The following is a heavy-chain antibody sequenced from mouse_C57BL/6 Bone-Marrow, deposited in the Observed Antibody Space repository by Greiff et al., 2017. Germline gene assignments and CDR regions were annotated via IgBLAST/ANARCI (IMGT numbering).Heavy chain of an antibody. CDR1: GYTFTSYW. Sequence: QVQLKQPGAELVKPGASVKVSCKASGYTFTSYWMHWVKQRPGQGLEWIGRIHPSDSDTNYNQKFKGKATLTVDKSSSTAYMQLSSLTSEDSAVYYCAIEAFITTVGYAMDYWGQGTSVTVSS. V-gene: IGHV1-74*01. D-gene: IGHD1-1*01. CDR3: AIEAFITTVGYAMDY. CDR2: IHPSDSDT. J-gene: IGHJ4*01.